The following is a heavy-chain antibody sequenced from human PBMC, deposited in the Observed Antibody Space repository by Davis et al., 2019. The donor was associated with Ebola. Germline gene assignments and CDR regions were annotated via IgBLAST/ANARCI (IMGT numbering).Heavy chain of an antibody. CDR3: TRRGYCNGGSCYPNHAFDY. CDR2: ISRSGTYM. Sequence: GESLKISCEASGFTLSSSGMNWVRQAPGKGLEWVSSISRSGTYMYHADSARGRFTISRDNAKNSLYLQVDSLRADDTAVYYCTRRGYCNGGSCYPNHAFDYWGQGTLVIVSS. J-gene: IGHJ4*02. CDR1: GFTLSSSG. D-gene: IGHD2-15*01. V-gene: IGHV3-21*01.